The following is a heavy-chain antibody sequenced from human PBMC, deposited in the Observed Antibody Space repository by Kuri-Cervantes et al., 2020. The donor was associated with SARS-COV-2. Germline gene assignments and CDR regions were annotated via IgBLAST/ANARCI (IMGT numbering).Heavy chain of an antibody. CDR1: GFIFSYYS. D-gene: IGHD1-14*01. J-gene: IGHJ6*02. CDR2: ISNTGTYI. Sequence: GESLKISCAASGFIFSYYSMDWVRQAPGKGLEWVSSISNTGTYIYYADSVKGRFTISRDNAKNSLYLQMNSLRAEDTAVYYCARGEGPMTTDGLDVWDQGTTVTVSS. V-gene: IGHV3-21*01. CDR3: ARGEGPMTTDGLDV.